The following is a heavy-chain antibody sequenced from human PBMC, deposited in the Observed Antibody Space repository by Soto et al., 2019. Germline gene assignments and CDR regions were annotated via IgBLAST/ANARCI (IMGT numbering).Heavy chain of an antibody. CDR1: GYTFTNYG. J-gene: IGHJ4*02. CDR3: ARGGTTYYESWKIDY. CDR2: INVDTGNT. Sequence: QVQLVQSGAEVRRPGASVKVSCKASGYTFTNYGINWVRQAPGQGLEWMGWINVDTGNTNYVQKVQGRVTMTTDTSTSTAYMELRSLRSDDTAMYYCARGGTTYYESWKIDYWGQGTLITVSS. V-gene: IGHV1-18*01. D-gene: IGHD3-3*01.